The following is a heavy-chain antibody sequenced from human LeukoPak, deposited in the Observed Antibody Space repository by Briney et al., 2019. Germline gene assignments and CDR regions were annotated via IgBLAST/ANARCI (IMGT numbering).Heavy chain of an antibody. CDR2: IKQDGSEK. J-gene: IGHJ4*02. V-gene: IGHV3-7*03. CDR3: ASSLDY. CDR1: GSTFSSYW. Sequence: GGSLRLSCAASGSTFSSYWMGWVSQDPGKGLEWVANIKQDGSEKYYVDSVKGRFTISRDNAKNSLYLQMNSLRAEDTAVYYCASSLDYWGQGTLVTVSS.